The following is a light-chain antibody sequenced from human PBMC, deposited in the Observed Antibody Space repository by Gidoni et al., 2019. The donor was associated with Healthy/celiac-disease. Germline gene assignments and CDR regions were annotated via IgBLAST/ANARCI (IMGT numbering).Light chain of an antibody. J-gene: IGKJ2*01. CDR3: QQYNNWPPEYT. CDR1: QIVSSN. V-gene: IGKV3-15*01. Sequence: EIVMTQSPATLSVSPGERATLSCRASQIVSSNLAWYQQKPGQAPRLLIDGASTRATGIPARFSGSGSGTEFTLTISSLQSEDFAVYYCQQYNNWPPEYTFGQGTKLEIK. CDR2: GAS.